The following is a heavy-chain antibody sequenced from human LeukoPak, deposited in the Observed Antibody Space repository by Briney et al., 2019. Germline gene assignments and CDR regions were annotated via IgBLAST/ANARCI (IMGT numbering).Heavy chain of an antibody. D-gene: IGHD6-13*01. CDR1: EFTFSSYG. CDR3: ARVIAAAGWT. CDR2: IRYDGSNK. V-gene: IGHV3-30*02. J-gene: IGHJ5*02. Sequence: GGSLRLSCAASEFTFSSYGMHWVRQAPGKGLEWVAFIRYDGSNKYYADSVKGRFTISRDKSKNMLYLQMNSLRAEDTAMYYCARVIAAAGWTWGQGTLVTVSS.